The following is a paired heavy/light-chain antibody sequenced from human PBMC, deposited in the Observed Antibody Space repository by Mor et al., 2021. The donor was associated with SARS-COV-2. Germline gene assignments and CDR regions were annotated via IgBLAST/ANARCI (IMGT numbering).Heavy chain of an antibody. CDR1: GFTVSSNY. CDR2: IYSGGST. Sequence: EVQLVETGGGLIQPGGSLRLSCAASGFTVSSNYINWVRQAPGKGLEWVSVIYSGGSTYSADSVKGRFTISRDNSKNTVFLQMNSLRAEDTAVYYCAREQRAGDYYYGMDVWGQGTTVTVSS. D-gene: IGHD6-25*01. CDR3: AREQRAGDYYYGMDV. J-gene: IGHJ6*02. V-gene: IGHV3-53*02.
Light chain of an antibody. CDR2: KDI. J-gene: IGLJ3*02. CDR3: QSADSSAPYDWV. CDR1: ALPNQY. Sequence: SYELTQPPSVSVSPGQTARITCSGDALPNQYAYWYQQKPGQAPVLVIYKDIERPSGIPERFSGSNSGTTVTLTISGVQAEDEADYYCQSADSSAPYDWVFGGGTKLTVL. V-gene: IGLV3-25*03.